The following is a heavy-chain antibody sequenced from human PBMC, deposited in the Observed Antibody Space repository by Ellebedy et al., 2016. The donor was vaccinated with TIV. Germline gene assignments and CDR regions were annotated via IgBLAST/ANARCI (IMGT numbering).Heavy chain of an antibody. V-gene: IGHV3-11*06. CDR3: AREGPYSNRIGYGMDV. Sequence: PGGSLRLSCAVSGFTFSDYYMKWIRQAPGKGLEWVSYISSSSSYTNYADSVKGRFTVSRDNAKNSLYLQMNSLRPEDTAVYYCAREGPYSNRIGYGMDVWGQGTTVTVSS. D-gene: IGHD4-11*01. CDR2: ISSSSSYT. CDR1: GFTFSDYY. J-gene: IGHJ6*02.